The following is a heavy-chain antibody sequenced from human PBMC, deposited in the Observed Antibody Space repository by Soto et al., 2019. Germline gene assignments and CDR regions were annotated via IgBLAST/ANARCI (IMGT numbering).Heavy chain of an antibody. J-gene: IGHJ3*02. D-gene: IGHD2-15*01. V-gene: IGHV1-18*01. CDR2: ISAYNGNT. CDR3: ARDHFTYCFGGSCYRTGDAFDI. Sequence: ASVKVSCKASGYTFTSYGISWVRQAPGQGLEWMGWISAYNGNTNYAQKLQGRVTMTTDTSTSTAYMELSSLRSDDTAVYYCARDHFTYCFGGSCYRTGDAFDIRAQRTMDTGSS. CDR1: GYTFTSYG.